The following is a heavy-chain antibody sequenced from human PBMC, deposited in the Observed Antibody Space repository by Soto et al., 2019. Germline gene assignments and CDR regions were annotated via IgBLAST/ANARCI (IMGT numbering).Heavy chain of an antibody. J-gene: IGHJ6*03. CDR2: MNPNSGNT. CDR1: GYTFTSYD. Sequence: GASVKVSCKASGYTFTSYDINWVRQATGQGLEWMGWMNPNSGNTGYAQKFQGRVTMTRNTSISTAYMELSSLRSEDTAVYYCAREYVFGSGSLGEYYYYMDVWRKGTTVTVSS. D-gene: IGHD3-3*01. CDR3: AREYVFGSGSLGEYYYYMDV. V-gene: IGHV1-8*01.